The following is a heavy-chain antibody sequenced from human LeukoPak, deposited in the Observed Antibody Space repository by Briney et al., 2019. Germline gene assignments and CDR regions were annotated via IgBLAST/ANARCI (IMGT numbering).Heavy chain of an antibody. V-gene: IGHV1-18*01. CDR3: ASDGGGLIVAAFDY. D-gene: IGHD5-12*01. CDR2: ISAYNGNT. Sequence: SVKVSCKASGYTFTSYGISWVRKAPGQGLEWMGWISAYNGNTNYAQKLQGRVTMTTDTSTSTAYMELRSLRSDDTAVYYCASDGGGLIVAAFDYWGQGTLVTVSS. CDR1: GYTFTSYG. J-gene: IGHJ4*02.